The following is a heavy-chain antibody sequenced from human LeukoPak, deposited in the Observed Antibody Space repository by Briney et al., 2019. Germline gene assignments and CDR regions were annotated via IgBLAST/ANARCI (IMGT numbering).Heavy chain of an antibody. V-gene: IGHV3-11*06. D-gene: IGHD6-13*01. Sequence: GGSLRLSCAASGFTFSDYYMSWIRQAPGKGLEWVSSISSSSSYIYYADSVKGRFTISRDNAKNSLYLQMNSLRAEDTAVYYCARVEEQLEGFDYWGQGTLVTVSS. CDR3: ARVEEQLEGFDY. CDR2: ISSSSSYI. CDR1: GFTFSDYY. J-gene: IGHJ4*02.